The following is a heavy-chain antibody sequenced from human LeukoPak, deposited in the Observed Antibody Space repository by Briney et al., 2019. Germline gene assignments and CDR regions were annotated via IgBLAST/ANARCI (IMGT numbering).Heavy chain of an antibody. CDR2: ISYDAKFR. Sequence: GGSLRLSCAASGFTFSNYATHWVRQAPGKGLEWVAVISYDAKFRFYADSMKGRFTISRDNSKDTLYLQLSSLRLNDTAVYFCARGRVVPATRLDYWGRGTLVTVSS. D-gene: IGHD2-21*02. CDR1: GFTFSNYA. J-gene: IGHJ4*02. CDR3: ARGRVVPATRLDY. V-gene: IGHV3-30*15.